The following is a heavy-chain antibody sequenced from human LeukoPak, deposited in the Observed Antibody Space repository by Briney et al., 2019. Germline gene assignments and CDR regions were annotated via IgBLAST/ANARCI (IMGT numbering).Heavy chain of an antibody. CDR1: GYTFTDYY. CDR3: ARASYYYDSSGYPGYYFDY. Sequence: ASVKVSCKASGYTFTDYYMHWERQAPGQGLEWMGWIYPNSGGTNYAQKFQGRVTMTRDTSINTAYMELSRLRSDDTAVYYCARASYYYDSSGYPGYYFDYWGQGTLVTVSS. J-gene: IGHJ4*02. D-gene: IGHD3-22*01. V-gene: IGHV1-2*02. CDR2: IYPNSGGT.